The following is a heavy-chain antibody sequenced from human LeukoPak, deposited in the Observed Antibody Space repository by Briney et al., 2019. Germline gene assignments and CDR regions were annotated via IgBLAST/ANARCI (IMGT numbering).Heavy chain of an antibody. J-gene: IGHJ4*02. CDR3: ARDFPGYCSSTSCHRLWGQAEYFDY. CDR2: ISSSGSAI. V-gene: IGHV3-11*01. D-gene: IGHD2-2*01. CDR1: GFTFSDYY. Sequence: GGSLRLSCAASGFTFSDYYMSWIRQAPGKGLEWVSYISSSGSAIYYADSVKGRFTISRDNAKNSLYLQMNSLRAEDTAVYYCARDFPGYCSSTSCHRLWGQAEYFDYWGQGTLVTVSS.